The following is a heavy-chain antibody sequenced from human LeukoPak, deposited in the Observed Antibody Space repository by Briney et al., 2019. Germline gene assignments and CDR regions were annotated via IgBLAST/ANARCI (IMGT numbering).Heavy chain of an antibody. CDR3: MSYAGRSDDY. Sequence: GGSLRLSCAASGFTFSRYSMNWVRQAPGKGLEWVSSISSSSSYRYYADSVKGRFTISRDNAKNSLHLQMNSLRAEDTAVYYCMSYAGRSDDYWGQGTMVTVSS. CDR1: GFTFSRYS. V-gene: IGHV3-21*01. CDR2: ISSSSSYR. D-gene: IGHD3-16*01. J-gene: IGHJ4*02.